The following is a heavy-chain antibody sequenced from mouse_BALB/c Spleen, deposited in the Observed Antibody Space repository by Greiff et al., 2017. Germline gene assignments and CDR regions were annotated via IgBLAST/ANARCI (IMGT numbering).Heavy chain of an antibody. D-gene: IGHD2-4*01. CDR2: ISDGGSYT. J-gene: IGHJ3*01. CDR3: ASRMDYDEAY. CDR1: GFTFSDYY. V-gene: IGHV5-4*02. Sequence: VKLVESGGGLVKPGGSLKLSCAASGFTFSDYYMYWVRQTPEKRLEWVATISDGGSYTYYPDSVKGRFTISRDNAKNNLYLQMSSLKSEDTAMYYCASRMDYDEAYWGQGTLVTVSA.